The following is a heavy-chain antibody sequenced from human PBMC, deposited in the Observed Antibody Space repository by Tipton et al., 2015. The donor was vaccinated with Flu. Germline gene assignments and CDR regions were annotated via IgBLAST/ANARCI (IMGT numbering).Heavy chain of an antibody. J-gene: IGHJ4*02. CDR3: ARGAASSGWSLYYFDY. D-gene: IGHD6-19*01. CDR2: IYPGDSDT. Sequence: QLVQSGAEVKKPGESLKISCKGSGYSFTSYWIGWVRQMPGKGLEWMGIIYPGDSDTRYSPSFQGQVTISADKSISTAYLQWSSLKASDTAMYYCARGAASSGWSLYYFDYWGQGTLVTVSS. CDR1: GYSFTSYW. V-gene: IGHV5-51*01.